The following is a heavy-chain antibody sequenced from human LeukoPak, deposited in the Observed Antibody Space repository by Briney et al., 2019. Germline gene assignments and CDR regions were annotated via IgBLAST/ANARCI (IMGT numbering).Heavy chain of an antibody. V-gene: IGHV5-51*01. Sequence: GESLKISCKASGYWFSACWIGWVRQMPGKGLEWMGIIYPGDSDTRYSPSFQGQVTISADKSISTAYLQWSSLKASDTAMYYRARHGNYDFWSGYYVDYWGQGTLVTVSS. CDR2: IYPGDSDT. D-gene: IGHD3-3*01. CDR3: ARHGNYDFWSGYYVDY. CDR1: GYWFSACW. J-gene: IGHJ4*02.